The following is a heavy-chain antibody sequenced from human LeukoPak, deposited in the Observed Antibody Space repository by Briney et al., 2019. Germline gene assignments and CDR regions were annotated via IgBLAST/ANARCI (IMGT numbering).Heavy chain of an antibody. CDR2: ISTSGRNT. CDR1: GFTFSTYA. D-gene: IGHD1-26*01. V-gene: IGHV3-23*01. J-gene: IGHJ4*02. Sequence: PGGSLRLSCAASGFTFSTYAMSWVRQAPGKGLEWVSDISTSGRNTYNADFVKGRFAMSRDNSKNTLYLQINSLRAEDTAVYYCARLSGNYYFDYWGQGTLVTVSS. CDR3: ARLSGNYYFDY.